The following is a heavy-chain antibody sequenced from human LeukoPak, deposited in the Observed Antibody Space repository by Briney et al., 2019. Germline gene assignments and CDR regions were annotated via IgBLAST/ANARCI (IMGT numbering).Heavy chain of an antibody. CDR2: IHSSGST. CDR3: ARSLPGAIGAADF. V-gene: IGHV4-59*01. Sequence: PSETLSLTCTVSGVSIISYYWSWLRQPPGKGLEWIAFIHSSGSTGYNPSLKSRFTISVDTSKNHFSLKVTSMSAADTGVYYCARSLPGAIGAADFWGQGTLVTVSS. D-gene: IGHD6-13*01. J-gene: IGHJ4*02. CDR1: GVSIISYY.